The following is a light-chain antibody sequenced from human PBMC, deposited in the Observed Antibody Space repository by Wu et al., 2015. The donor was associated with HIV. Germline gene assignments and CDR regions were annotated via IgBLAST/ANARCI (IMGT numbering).Light chain of an antibody. CDR1: QSVTGSY. CDR2: GAS. V-gene: IGKV3D-20*02. CDR3: QQRGAWPLT. Sequence: EIVLTQSPGTLSLSPGERATLSCRASQSVTGSYLAWYQQKPGQAPRLLIYGASTRATGIPDKFSGSGSATAFLLTISSLEPEDSAIYYCQQRGAWPLTSVGGT. J-gene: IGKJ4*01.